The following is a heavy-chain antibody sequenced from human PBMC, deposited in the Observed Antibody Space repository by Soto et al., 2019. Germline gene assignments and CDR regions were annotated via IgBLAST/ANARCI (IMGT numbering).Heavy chain of an antibody. CDR1: GFTFSSYA. Sequence: GGSLRLSCAASGFTFSSYAMHWVRQAPGKGLEWVAVISYDGSNKYYADSVKGRFTISRDNSKNTLYLQMNSLRAEDTAVYYCARGEVNSGSYFRTGTHAFDIWGQGTMVTVSS. V-gene: IGHV3-30-3*01. CDR2: ISYDGSNK. CDR3: ARGEVNSGSYFRTGTHAFDI. D-gene: IGHD1-26*01. J-gene: IGHJ3*02.